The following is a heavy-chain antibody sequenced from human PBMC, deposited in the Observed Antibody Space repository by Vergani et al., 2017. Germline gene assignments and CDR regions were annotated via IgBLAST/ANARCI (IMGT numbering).Heavy chain of an antibody. CDR3: ARHQIGRYTEY. CDR2: LYHSGTT. D-gene: IGHD1-14*01. J-gene: IGHJ4*02. CDR1: GDSITSRLDY. Sequence: QVQLQESGPGLVKPSETLSLTCSVSGDSITSRLDYRGWIRQTPGKGLEWIGSLYHSGTTYYNPSLKIRATLSVDTSKNKISLQVTSVTAADTAVYYCARHQIGRYTEYWGQGILVTVSS. V-gene: IGHV4-39*01.